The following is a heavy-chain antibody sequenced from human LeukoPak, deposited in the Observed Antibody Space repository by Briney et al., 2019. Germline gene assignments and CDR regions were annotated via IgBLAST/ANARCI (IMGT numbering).Heavy chain of an antibody. CDR1: GGSFSGYY. D-gene: IGHD3-3*01. CDR2: IIDTGST. V-gene: IGHV4-34*12. J-gene: IGHJ4*02. Sequence: SETLSLTCAVYGGSFSGYYWTWIRQPPGKGLEWIGEIIDTGSTKYNSSLKSRVTISVDTSNNQFSLSLDSVTAADTAFYYCARGLASGYPPIPFDYWGQGTLVTVSS. CDR3: ARGLASGYPPIPFDY.